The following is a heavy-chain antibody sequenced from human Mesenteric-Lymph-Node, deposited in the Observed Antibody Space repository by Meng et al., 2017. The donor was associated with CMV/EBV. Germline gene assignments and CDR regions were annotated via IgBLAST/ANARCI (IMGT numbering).Heavy chain of an antibody. J-gene: IGHJ4*02. CDR2: INHSGRT. CDR1: GGAFSGYY. D-gene: IGHD4-23*01. CDR3: ARHQRWLKSEGGFNY. Sequence: QVQPPQWGAGLLTPSYTLSLTCAVYGGAFSGYYWSWTRQPPGKGLEWIGEINHSGRTNYTPSLKSRVTISVDTSKNQFSLKLSSVTAADTAVYYCARHQRWLKSEGGFNYWGQGTLVTVSS. V-gene: IGHV4-34*01.